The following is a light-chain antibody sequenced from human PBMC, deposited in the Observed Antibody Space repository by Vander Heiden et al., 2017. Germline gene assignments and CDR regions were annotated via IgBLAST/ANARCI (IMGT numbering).Light chain of an antibody. Sequence: DIQMTQSPSTLSASVGDRVTITCRASQSISSWLAWYQQKPGKAPKLLIYKASSLESGVPSRFSGSGSGTEFTLTISSLQPDDFATYYCQQYKSYSETFGQGNKVEIK. CDR3: QQYKSYSET. V-gene: IGKV1-5*03. CDR2: KAS. CDR1: QSISSW. J-gene: IGKJ1*01.